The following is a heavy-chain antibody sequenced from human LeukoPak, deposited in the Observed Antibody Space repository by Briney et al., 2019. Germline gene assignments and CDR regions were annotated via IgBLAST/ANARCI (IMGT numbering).Heavy chain of an antibody. J-gene: IGHJ3*02. CDR1: GGSFSGYY. D-gene: IGHD1-26*01. CDR2: IYYSGST. CDR3: ARSLSGSYSWAFDI. V-gene: IGHV4-59*01. Sequence: SETLSLTCAVYGGSFSGYYWSWIRQPPGKGLEWIGYIYYSGSTNYNPSLKSRVTISVDTSKNQFSLKLSSVTAADTAVYYCARSLSGSYSWAFDIWGQGTMVTVSS.